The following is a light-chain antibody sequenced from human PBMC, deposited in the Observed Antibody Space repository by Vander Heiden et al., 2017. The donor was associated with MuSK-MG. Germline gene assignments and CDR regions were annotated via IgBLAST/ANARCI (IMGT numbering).Light chain of an antibody. CDR2: EAS. J-gene: IGKJ1*01. CDR3: QQNNTSWT. CDR1: PSVSRW. Sequence: DIQMTQSPSTLSASVGDRVTITCRARPSVSRWLAWYQQKPGRAPKLLIYEASSLESGVPSRFSGSGSGTQFALTISSLQPDDFATYYCQQNNTSWTFGQGTKVEIK. V-gene: IGKV1-5*03.